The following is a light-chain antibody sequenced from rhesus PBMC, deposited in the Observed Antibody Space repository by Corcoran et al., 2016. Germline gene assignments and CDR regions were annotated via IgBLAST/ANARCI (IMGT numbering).Light chain of an antibody. CDR2: EAS. Sequence: DIQMTQSPSSLSASVGDRVTITCRASQGITNDLAWYQQKPGETPKLLIYEASSLQSVIPSRFSGSGSGTDFTLTISSLQSEDVATYYGQHYYSTLRTVGQGTKVEIK. V-gene: IGKV1-25*01. CDR1: QGITND. J-gene: IGKJ1*01. CDR3: QHYYSTLRT.